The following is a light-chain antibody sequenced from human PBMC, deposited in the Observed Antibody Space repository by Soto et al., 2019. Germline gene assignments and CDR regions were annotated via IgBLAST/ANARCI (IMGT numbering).Light chain of an antibody. Sequence: QSALTQPASVSGSPGQSITISCTGTSSDVGSYNLVSWYQQHPGKAPKLMIYEGSKRPSGVSNRFSGSKSGNTASLTISGLQAEDEADYYCSSYISSSTLIFGGGTKVTVL. CDR3: SSYISSSTLI. J-gene: IGLJ2*01. CDR1: SSDVGSYNL. CDR2: EGS. V-gene: IGLV2-14*02.